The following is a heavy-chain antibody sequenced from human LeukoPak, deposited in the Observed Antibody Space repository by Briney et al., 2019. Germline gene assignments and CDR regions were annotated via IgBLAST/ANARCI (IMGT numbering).Heavy chain of an antibody. V-gene: IGHV4-31*03. CDR3: ARRVVGATYPDAFDI. CDR1: GGSLSSGGYY. J-gene: IGHJ3*02. Sequence: SETLSLTCTVSGGSLSSGGYYWSWIRQHPGKGLEWLGYIYYSGSTYYNPSLKSRVTISVDTSKNQFSLKLSSVTAADTAVDYCARRVVGATYPDAFDIWGQGTMVTVSS. CDR2: IYYSGST. D-gene: IGHD1-26*01.